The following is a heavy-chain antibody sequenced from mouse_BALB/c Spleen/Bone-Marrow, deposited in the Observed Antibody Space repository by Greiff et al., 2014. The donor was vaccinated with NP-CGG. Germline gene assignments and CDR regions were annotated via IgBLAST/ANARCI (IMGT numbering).Heavy chain of an antibody. CDR2: IDPANSNT. D-gene: IGHD2-3*01. V-gene: IGHV14-3*02. CDR1: GFNIKDTY. CDR3: AHDAPFAY. J-gene: IGHJ3*01. Sequence: VQLQQSGAELVKPGASVKLSCTTSGFNIKDTYIHWVEQRPEQGLEWIGRIDPANSNTKYDPEFQGKATITADTSSNTAYLHLSSLTSEDTAVYSCAHDAPFAYWGQGTLVTVSA.